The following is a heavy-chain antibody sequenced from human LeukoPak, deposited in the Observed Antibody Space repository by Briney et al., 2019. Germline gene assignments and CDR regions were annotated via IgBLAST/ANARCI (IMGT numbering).Heavy chain of an antibody. D-gene: IGHD1-26*01. V-gene: IGHV1-18*01. Sequence: AVNVSLKPCRYTFPKYVLRWVGPAAGQELDGLGCISGYNGNDNDEEKFQARVTMTTDTSTSTGYMELRSLRFDDTAVYYGARASGVGATFQGRGDDAFDIWGQGTMVTVSS. CDR2: ISGYNGND. CDR1: RYTFPKYV. J-gene: IGHJ3*02. CDR3: ARASGVGATFQGRGDDAFDI.